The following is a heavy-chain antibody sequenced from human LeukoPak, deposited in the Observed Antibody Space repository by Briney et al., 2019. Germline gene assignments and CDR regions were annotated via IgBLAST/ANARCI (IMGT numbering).Heavy chain of an antibody. CDR2: ISYDGSNK. V-gene: IGHV3-30*18. CDR1: GFTFSSYG. J-gene: IGHJ6*02. D-gene: IGHD6-13*01. CDR3: AKDIEQQQFDYYYYGMDV. Sequence: PGGSLRLSCAASGFTFSSYGMHWVRQVPGKGLEWVAVISYDGSNKYYADSVKGRFTISRDNSKNTLYLQMNSLRAEDTAVYYCAKDIEQQQFDYYYYGMDVWGQGTTVTVSS.